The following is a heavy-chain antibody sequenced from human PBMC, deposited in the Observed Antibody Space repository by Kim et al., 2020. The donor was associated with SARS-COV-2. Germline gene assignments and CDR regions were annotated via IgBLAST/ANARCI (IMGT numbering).Heavy chain of an antibody. CDR2: INHAGSVK. V-gene: IGHV3-7*03. CDR3: ARDSTATGGMDV. D-gene: IGHD3-10*01. Sequence: LSLTCASSGFTFVDYWMNWVRQTPGKGLEWVGNINHAGSVKFYGDSVKGRFTISRDNAQRFLYLEMNSLRADDTAVYYCARDSTATGGMDVWGQGTT. CDR1: GFTFVDYW. J-gene: IGHJ6*02.